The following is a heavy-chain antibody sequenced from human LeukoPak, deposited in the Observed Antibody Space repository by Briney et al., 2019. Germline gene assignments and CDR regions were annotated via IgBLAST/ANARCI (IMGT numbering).Heavy chain of an antibody. Sequence: PGGSLRLSCAASGFTFTTYWMHWVRQAPGKGLEWVSSISSSSSYIYYADSVKGRFTISRDNAKNSLYLQMNSLRAEDTAVYYCARAPNSSGYLYYFDYWGQGTLVTVSS. J-gene: IGHJ4*02. CDR2: ISSSSSYI. CDR1: GFTFTTYW. CDR3: ARAPNSSGYLYYFDY. D-gene: IGHD3-22*01. V-gene: IGHV3-21*01.